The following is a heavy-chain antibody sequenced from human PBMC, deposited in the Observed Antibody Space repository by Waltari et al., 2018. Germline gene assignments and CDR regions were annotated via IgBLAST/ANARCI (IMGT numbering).Heavy chain of an antibody. V-gene: IGHV4-39*01. J-gene: IGHJ4*02. CDR1: GGSISSSSYY. Sequence: QLQLQESGPGLAKPSETLSLPCTVSGGSISSSSYYWGWSRQPPGKGLEWIGSIYYSGSTYYNPSLKSRVTISVDTSKNQFSLKLSSVTAADTAVYYCARHVPTRITMIVVAAYYFDYWGQGTLVTVSS. D-gene: IGHD3-22*01. CDR2: IYYSGST. CDR3: ARHVPTRITMIVVAAYYFDY.